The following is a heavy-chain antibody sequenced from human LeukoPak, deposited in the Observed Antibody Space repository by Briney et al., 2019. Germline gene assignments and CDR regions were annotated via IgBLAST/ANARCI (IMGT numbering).Heavy chain of an antibody. Sequence: GGSLRLSCAASGFTFDDYAMHWVRQAPGKGLEWVSGISWNSGSIGYADSVKDRFTISRDNAKNSLYLQMNSLRAEDTALYYCAKDMGGGRGELLFGYFDYWGQGTLVTVSS. CDR3: AKDMGGGRGELLFGYFDY. J-gene: IGHJ4*02. CDR2: ISWNSGSI. CDR1: GFTFDDYA. D-gene: IGHD2-21*02. V-gene: IGHV3-9*01.